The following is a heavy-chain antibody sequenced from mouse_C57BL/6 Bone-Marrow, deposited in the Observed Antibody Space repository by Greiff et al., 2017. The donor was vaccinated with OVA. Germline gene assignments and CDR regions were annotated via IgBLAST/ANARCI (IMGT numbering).Heavy chain of an antibody. J-gene: IGHJ3*01. CDR1: GYTFTSYG. CDR2: IYPRSGNT. Sequence: VQLQQSGAELARPGASVKLSCKASGYTFTSYGISWVKQRTGQGLEWIGEIYPRSGNTYYNEKFKGKATLTADKSSSTAYMELRSLSSDDAAVYFCARLRGAWFAYWGQGTLATVSA. CDR3: ARLRGAWFAY. V-gene: IGHV1-81*01.